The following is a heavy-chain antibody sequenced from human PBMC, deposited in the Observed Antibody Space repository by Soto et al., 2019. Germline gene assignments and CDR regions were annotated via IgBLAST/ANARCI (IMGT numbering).Heavy chain of an antibody. J-gene: IGHJ4*02. CDR2: IYPGDSQT. Sequence: PGEALKISCKASGYSFTNSWIGWVRQMPGKGLEWVGVIYPGDSQTRYSPSFQGQVTISADKSISSAYLQWRSLTASDTAMYYCARQKGYWGQGTLVTVSS. CDR1: GYSFTNSW. V-gene: IGHV5-51*01. CDR3: ARQKGY.